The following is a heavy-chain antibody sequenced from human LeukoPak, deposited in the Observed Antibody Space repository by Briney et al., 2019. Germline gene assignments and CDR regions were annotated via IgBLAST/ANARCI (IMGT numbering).Heavy chain of an antibody. CDR1: GYSGIELD. J-gene: IGHJ3*02. CDR2: FDREDGGT. D-gene: IGHD3-3*01. CDR3: ATHTIFGVVTYAFQM. Sequence: VKVSCKLSGYSGIELDMHWVRQAPGKGLEWMGGFDREDGGTIYARKFQGRVTMTEDTSTDTAYMQLSSLTSEDTAVYYCATHTIFGVVTYAFQMWGRGTLVTVSS. V-gene: IGHV1-24*01.